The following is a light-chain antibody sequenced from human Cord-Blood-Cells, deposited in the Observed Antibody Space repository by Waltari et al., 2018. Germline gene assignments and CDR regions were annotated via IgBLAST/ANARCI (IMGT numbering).Light chain of an antibody. J-gene: IGKJ2*01. V-gene: IGKV1-12*01. CDR1: QGISSW. Sequence: IKLSQSPSSVSGSAGKRVTITCRASQGISSWLAWYQQKPGKAPKLLIYAASSLHSWVPSRFSGSGSGPDFTLNLSSLQPEAFATYYCQQANSFPYTFGQGTKLEIK. CDR3: QQANSFPYT. CDR2: AAS.